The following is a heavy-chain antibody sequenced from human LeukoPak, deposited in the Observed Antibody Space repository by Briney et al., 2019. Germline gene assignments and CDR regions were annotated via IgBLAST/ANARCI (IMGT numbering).Heavy chain of an antibody. J-gene: IGHJ4*02. CDR3: RESRPGGAMGLYHNFDY. D-gene: IGHD2-21*01. CDR1: GFNISDFW. CDR2: IKEDGTEK. V-gene: IGHV3-7*01. Sequence: HPGGSLRLSCAASGFNISDFWMTWVRQAPGKGLEWVANIKEDGTEKHLVDSAKGRFTISRDNTKNLLYLQMNSLRGDDTATYCVRESRPGGAMGLYHNFDYWGQGTLVAVSS.